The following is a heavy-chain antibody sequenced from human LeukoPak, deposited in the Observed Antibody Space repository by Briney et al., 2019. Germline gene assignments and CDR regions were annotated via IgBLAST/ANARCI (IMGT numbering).Heavy chain of an antibody. D-gene: IGHD3-22*01. CDR1: GGSISSYY. Sequence: PSETLSLTCTVSGGSISSYYWHWIRQPPGKGLEWIGYIYSSGSTNYNPSLKSRVTFSVDTSKNQFSLKLSSVTAADTAVYYCARGSYYYDSSGHWYFDYWGQGTLVTVSS. CDR2: IYSSGST. V-gene: IGHV4-59*01. J-gene: IGHJ4*02. CDR3: ARGSYYYDSSGHWYFDY.